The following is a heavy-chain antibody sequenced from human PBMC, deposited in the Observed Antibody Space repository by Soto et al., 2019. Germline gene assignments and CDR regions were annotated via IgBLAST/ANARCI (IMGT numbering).Heavy chain of an antibody. CDR1: GFTFSSYA. Sequence: PGGSLRLSCAASGFTFSSYAMSWVRQAPGKGLERVSAISGSGGSTYYADSVKGRFTISRDNSKNTLYLQMNSLRAEDTAVYYCAKDFYCSGGSCVFDYWGQGTLVTVSS. D-gene: IGHD2-15*01. CDR3: AKDFYCSGGSCVFDY. J-gene: IGHJ4*02. CDR2: ISGSGGST. V-gene: IGHV3-23*01.